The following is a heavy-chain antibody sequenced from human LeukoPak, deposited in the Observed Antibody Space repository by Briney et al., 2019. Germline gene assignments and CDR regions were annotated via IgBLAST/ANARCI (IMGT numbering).Heavy chain of an antibody. D-gene: IGHD3-22*01. CDR3: ASDRIVSSGYYVLDY. V-gene: IGHV1-2*02. Sequence: ASVKVSCKASGYTFTGYYMHWVRQAPGQGLEWTGWINPNSGGTNYAQKFQGRVTMTRDTSISTAYMELSRLRSDDTAVYYCASDRIVSSGYYVLDYWGQGTLVTVSS. CDR2: INPNSGGT. J-gene: IGHJ4*02. CDR1: GYTFTGYY.